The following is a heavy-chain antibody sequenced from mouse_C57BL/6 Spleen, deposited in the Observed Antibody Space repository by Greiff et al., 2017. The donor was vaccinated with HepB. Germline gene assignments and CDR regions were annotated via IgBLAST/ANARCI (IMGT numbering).Heavy chain of an antibody. V-gene: IGHV5-16*01. D-gene: IGHD1-1*01. Sequence: EVKLVESEGGLVQPGRSMKLSCTASGFTFSDYYMAWVRQVPEKGLEWVANINYDGSSTYYLDSLKSRFIISRDNAKNILYLQMSSLKSEDTATYYCARPYGSSYGYFDVWGTGTTVTVSS. CDR2: INYDGSST. J-gene: IGHJ1*03. CDR3: ARPYGSSYGYFDV. CDR1: GFTFSDYY.